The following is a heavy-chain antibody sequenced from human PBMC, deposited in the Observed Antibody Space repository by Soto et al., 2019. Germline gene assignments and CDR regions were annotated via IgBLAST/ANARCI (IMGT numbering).Heavy chain of an antibody. CDR3: AREETSYGMDV. CDR2: MNPNSGNT. Sequence: QVQLVQSGAEVKKPGASVKVSCKASGYTFTSYDINWVRQATGQGLEWMGWMNPNSGNTGYAQKFKSRVTMTRNTYIRTDYMKLSSLSTADTAVYYCAREETSYGMDVWGQGTTVTVSS. V-gene: IGHV1-8*01. CDR1: GYTFTSYD. J-gene: IGHJ6*02.